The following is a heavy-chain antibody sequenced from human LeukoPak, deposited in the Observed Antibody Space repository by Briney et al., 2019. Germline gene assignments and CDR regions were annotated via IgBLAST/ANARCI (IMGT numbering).Heavy chain of an antibody. D-gene: IGHD4-23*01. CDR2: INHSGST. J-gene: IGHJ4*02. CDR3: GGVDYCGNSGGLGARGIYYFDY. Sequence: SETLSLTCTAYGWSFSGYYWSWIRQPPGQGLEWIGGINHSGSTDYNPSLNSRSTISIDTSKNRLSLKLSTGIAADTTVYYCGGVDYCGNSGGLGARGIYYFDYWGQGTLVTVSS. CDR1: GWSFSGYY. V-gene: IGHV4-34*01.